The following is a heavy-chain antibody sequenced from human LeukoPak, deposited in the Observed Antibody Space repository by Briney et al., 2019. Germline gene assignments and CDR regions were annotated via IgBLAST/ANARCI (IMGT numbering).Heavy chain of an antibody. CDR2: IGTDGSSK. CDR1: GFTFSSYW. D-gene: IGHD4-23*01. J-gene: IGHJ3*02. CDR3: ARDKYGGNSNAFDI. V-gene: IGHV3-74*01. Sequence: GGSLRLSCAASGFTFSSYWMHWVRQVPGKGLVWVSRIGTDGSSKTYADYVKGRFSISRDNAKNALYLQMNSLRAEDTAVYYCARDKYGGNSNAFDIWGQGTLATVSS.